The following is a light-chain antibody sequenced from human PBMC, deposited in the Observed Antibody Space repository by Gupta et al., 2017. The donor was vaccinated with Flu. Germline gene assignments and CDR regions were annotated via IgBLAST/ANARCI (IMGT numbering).Light chain of an antibody. CDR3: QTWGTGPVV. V-gene: IGLV4-69*01. CDR1: SGHSSYA. Sequence: SGHSSYASAWHQQQPEKGPRYLMKLNSDGSHSKGDGIPDRFSGSSSGAERYLTISSLQSEDEADYYCQTWGTGPVVFGGGTKLTVL. CDR2: LNSDGSH. J-gene: IGLJ2*01.